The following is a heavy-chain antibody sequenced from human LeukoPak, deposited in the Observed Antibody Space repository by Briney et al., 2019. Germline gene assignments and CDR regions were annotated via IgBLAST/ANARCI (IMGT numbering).Heavy chain of an antibody. CDR1: GGSFSGYY. CDR2: INHSGST. CDR3: ARGHFYVWGSYRYFNEPGYFHY. J-gene: IGHJ4*02. V-gene: IGHV4-34*01. Sequence: SETLSLTCAVYGGSFSGYYWSWIRQPPGKGLEWIGEINHSGSTNYNPSLKSRVTISVDTSKNQFSLKLSSVTAADTAVYYCARGHFYVWGSYRYFNEPGYFHYWGQGTLVTVSS. D-gene: IGHD3-16*02.